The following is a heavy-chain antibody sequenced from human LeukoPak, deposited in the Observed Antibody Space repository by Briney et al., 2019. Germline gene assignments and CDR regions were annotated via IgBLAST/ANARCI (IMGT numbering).Heavy chain of an antibody. D-gene: IGHD3-22*01. Sequence: PGAPLHISCKGSGSSFTSFWINWVRPLPGKGLEWMGRIDTSDSYNNSNPYFQGHITLLVDKSIITAYLHWSTAEATAAAYFSCARLNDDSGRFLDYWGQGTLVTVSS. J-gene: IGHJ4*02. V-gene: IGHV5-10-1*01. CDR3: ARLNDDSGRFLDY. CDR1: GSSFTSFW. CDR2: IDTSDSYN.